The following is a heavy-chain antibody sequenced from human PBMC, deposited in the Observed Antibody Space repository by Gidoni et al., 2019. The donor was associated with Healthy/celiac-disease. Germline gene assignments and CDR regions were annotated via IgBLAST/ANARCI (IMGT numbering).Heavy chain of an antibody. Sequence: QVQLVESGGGVVQPGRSLRLSCAASGFTFSSYAMHWVRQAPGKGLEWVAVISYDGSNKYYADSVKGRFTISRDNSKNTRYLQMNSLRAEDTAVYYCARVLYGGNLNDAFDIWGQGTMVTVSS. V-gene: IGHV3-30-3*01. CDR1: GFTFSSYA. CDR3: ARVLYGGNLNDAFDI. D-gene: IGHD4-17*01. CDR2: ISYDGSNK. J-gene: IGHJ3*02.